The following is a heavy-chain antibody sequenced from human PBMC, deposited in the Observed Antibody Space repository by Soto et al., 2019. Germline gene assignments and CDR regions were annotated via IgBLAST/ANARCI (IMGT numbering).Heavy chain of an antibody. V-gene: IGHV4-38-2*01. CDR1: GYSISSGYY. CDR2: IYHSGST. Sequence: PSETLSLTCAVSGYSISSGYYWGWIRQPPGKGLEWIGSIYHSGSTYYNPSLKSRVTISVDTSKNQFSLKLSSVTAADTAVYYCARGRIVVVPAASTGWINYYYYGMDVWGQGSTVTVSS. CDR3: ARGRIVVVPAASTGWINYYYYGMDV. D-gene: IGHD2-2*01. J-gene: IGHJ6*02.